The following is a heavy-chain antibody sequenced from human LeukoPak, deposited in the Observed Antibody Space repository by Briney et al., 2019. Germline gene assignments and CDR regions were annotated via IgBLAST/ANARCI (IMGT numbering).Heavy chain of an antibody. V-gene: IGHV3-23*01. D-gene: IGHD6-19*01. CDR1: AFTFSSYA. CDR3: AKAEQWLFSYYYGMDV. Sequence: GGSLRLSCAASAFTFSSYAMSWVRQAPGKGLEWVSAISGSGGSTYYADSVKGRFTISRDNSKNTLYLQMNSLRAEDTAVYYCAKAEQWLFSYYYGMDVWGQGTTVTVSS. J-gene: IGHJ6*02. CDR2: ISGSGGST.